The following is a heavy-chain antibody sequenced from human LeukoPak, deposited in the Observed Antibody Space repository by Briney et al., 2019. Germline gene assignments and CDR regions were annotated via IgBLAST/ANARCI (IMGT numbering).Heavy chain of an antibody. J-gene: IGHJ4*02. CDR2: ISGGGGST. V-gene: IGHV3-23*01. D-gene: IGHD1-26*01. Sequence: PGGSLRFSCAASGFTFTSYSMNWVRQAPGKGLEWVSTISGGGGSTYYADSVKGRFTISRDNSKNTLYLQVNSLRAEDTAVYYCAKGGKWDVTPFDYWGQETLVTVSS. CDR3: AKGGKWDVTPFDY. CDR1: GFTFTSYS.